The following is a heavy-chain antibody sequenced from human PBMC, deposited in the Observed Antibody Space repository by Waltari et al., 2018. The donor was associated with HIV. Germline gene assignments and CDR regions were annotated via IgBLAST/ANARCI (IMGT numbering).Heavy chain of an antibody. D-gene: IGHD2-15*01. CDR1: GGSFSGSY. V-gene: IGHV4-34*01. CDR2: VNHSGNI. Sequence: QVQLQQSGAGLLKPPETLSLTCTVSGGSFSGSYWSWIRQPPGQGLGWIGEVNHSGNINYNPSLKSRLIISVDTSKRQFSLRLKSVTAADTAVYYCSREGYGGNPANDFDFWGQGTLVSVSS. J-gene: IGHJ4*02. CDR3: SREGYGGNPANDFDF.